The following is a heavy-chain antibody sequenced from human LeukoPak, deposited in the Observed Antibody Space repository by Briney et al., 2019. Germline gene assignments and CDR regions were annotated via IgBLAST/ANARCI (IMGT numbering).Heavy chain of an antibody. Sequence: PGGSLRLSRAASGFTFSNAWMSWVRQAPGKGLEWVGRIKSKTDGGTTDYAAPVKGRFTISRDDSKNTLYLQMNSLKTEDTAVYYCTTPRGSYYYDSSGYYFNDYWGQGTLVTVSS. D-gene: IGHD3-22*01. V-gene: IGHV3-15*01. CDR3: TTPRGSYYYDSSGYYFNDY. CDR2: IKSKTDGGTT. J-gene: IGHJ4*02. CDR1: GFTFSNAW.